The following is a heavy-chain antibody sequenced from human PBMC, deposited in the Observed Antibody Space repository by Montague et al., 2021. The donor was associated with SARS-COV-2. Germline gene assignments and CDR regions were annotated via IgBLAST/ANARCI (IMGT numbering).Heavy chain of an antibody. CDR2: IYYSGST. Sequence: SETLSLTYTVSGGSISSSSYYWGWIRQPPGKGLEWIGSIYYSGSTYYNPSPKSRATISVDTSKNKFSLKQSSVTAADTAVYYCARVGRQQLVRLSGMDVWGQGTTVTVSS. V-gene: IGHV4-39*07. CDR1: GGSISSSSYY. J-gene: IGHJ6*02. D-gene: IGHD6-13*01. CDR3: ARVGRQQLVRLSGMDV.